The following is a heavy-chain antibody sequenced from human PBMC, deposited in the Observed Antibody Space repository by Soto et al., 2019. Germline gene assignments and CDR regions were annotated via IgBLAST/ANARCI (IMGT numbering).Heavy chain of an antibody. D-gene: IGHD3-22*01. Sequence: PSETLSLTCTVSGGSISSGGYYWSWLRQHPGKGLEWIGYIYYSGSTYYNPSLKSRVTMSVDTSKNQFSLKLSSVTAADTAVYYCVRENRYDNSGYYYQGFDYWGQGTLVTVSS. CDR1: GGSISSGGYY. CDR2: IYYSGST. V-gene: IGHV4-31*03. CDR3: VRENRYDNSGYYYQGFDY. J-gene: IGHJ4*02.